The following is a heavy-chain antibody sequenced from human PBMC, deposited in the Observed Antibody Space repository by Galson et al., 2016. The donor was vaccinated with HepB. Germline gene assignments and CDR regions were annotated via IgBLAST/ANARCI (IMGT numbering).Heavy chain of an antibody. J-gene: IGHJ5*02. V-gene: IGHV3-23*03. CDR1: GFTFSNYP. D-gene: IGHD2-15*01. CDR3: AKDSGYSRGGGCHFDRLA. CDR2: VSSDGNTP. Sequence: SLRLSCAASGFTFSNYPMNWVRQAPGRGLEWVSFVSSDGNTPYYVDSVRGRFTISRDNSKDTLYLQMDNLRAEDTATYYCAKDSGYSRGGGCHFDRLAWGLGTLVTVSS.